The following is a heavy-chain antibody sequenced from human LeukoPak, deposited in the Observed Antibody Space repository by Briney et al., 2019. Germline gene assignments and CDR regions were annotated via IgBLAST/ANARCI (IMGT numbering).Heavy chain of an antibody. J-gene: IGHJ3*02. D-gene: IGHD3-22*01. CDR3: AKDYYDSSGYGDAFDI. CDR1: GFTFSSYG. Sequence: GGSLRLSCAASGFTFSSYGMHWVRQAPGKGLEWVAFIRYDGSYKNYADSVKGRFTISRDNSQNTLYLQMNSLRAEDTAVYYCAKDYYDSSGYGDAFDIWGQGTMVTVSS. V-gene: IGHV3-30*02. CDR2: IRYDGSYK.